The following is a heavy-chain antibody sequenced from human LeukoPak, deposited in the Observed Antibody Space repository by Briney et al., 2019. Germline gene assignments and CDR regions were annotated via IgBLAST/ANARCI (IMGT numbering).Heavy chain of an antibody. D-gene: IGHD2/OR15-2a*01. CDR3: AREPPSPGSLSAFDI. CDR2: IKQDGSEK. Sequence: GGSLRLSCAASGFTFSSYWMSWVRQAPGKGLEWVANIKQDGSEKYYVDSVKGRFTISRDNAKSSLYLQMNSLRAEDTAVYYCAREPPSPGSLSAFDIWGQGTVVTVSS. V-gene: IGHV3-7*01. CDR1: GFTFSSYW. J-gene: IGHJ3*02.